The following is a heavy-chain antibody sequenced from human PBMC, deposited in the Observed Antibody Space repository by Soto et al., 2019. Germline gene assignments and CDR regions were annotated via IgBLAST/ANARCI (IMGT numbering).Heavy chain of an antibody. J-gene: IGHJ6*02. CDR2: IRSKANSYAT. CDR3: TRPVPRNYTYYDFGSGRRGGDYGMDV. CDR1: GFTFSGSA. Sequence: GGSLRLSCAASGFTFSGSAMHWVRQASGKGLEWVGRIRSKANSYATAYAASVKGRFTISRDDSKNTAYLQMNSLKTEDTAVYYCTRPVPRNYTYYDFGSGRRGGDYGMDVWGQGTTVTVSS. V-gene: IGHV3-73*01. D-gene: IGHD3-3*01.